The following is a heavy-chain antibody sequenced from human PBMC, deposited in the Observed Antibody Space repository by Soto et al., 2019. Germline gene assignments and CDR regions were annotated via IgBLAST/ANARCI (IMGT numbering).Heavy chain of an antibody. V-gene: IGHV4-34*01. Sequence: SETLSLTXAVYGGSFSGYYWSWIRQPPGKGLEWIGEINHSGSTNYNPSLKSRVTISVDTSKNQFSLKLSSVTAADTAVYYCARGGFGAMYYYYYYGMDVWGQGTTVTVSS. D-gene: IGHD3-3*01. CDR3: ARGGFGAMYYYYYYGMDV. J-gene: IGHJ6*02. CDR1: GGSFSGYY. CDR2: INHSGST.